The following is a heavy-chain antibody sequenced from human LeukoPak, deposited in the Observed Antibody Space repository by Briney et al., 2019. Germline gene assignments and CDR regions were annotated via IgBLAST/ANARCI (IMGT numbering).Heavy chain of an antibody. CDR2: LSGSGGAT. D-gene: IGHD4-23*01. J-gene: IGHJ4*02. V-gene: IGHV3-23*01. CDR1: GFTFSDYG. CDR3: ARGARKGDDYGGFFDY. Sequence: GGSLRLSCAASGFTFSDYGMSWVRQAPGRGLEWVSGLSGSGGATLYADSVKGRFTISRDNSKNTLYLQMSSLRLEDTAVYYCARGARKGDDYGGFFDYWGQGTLVPISS.